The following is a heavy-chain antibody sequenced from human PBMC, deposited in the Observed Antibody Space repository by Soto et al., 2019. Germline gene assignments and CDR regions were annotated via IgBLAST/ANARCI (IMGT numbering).Heavy chain of an antibody. CDR2: IIPTFGTT. CDR3: ASHRSQGVHLVLPPYYYYGLDV. V-gene: IGHV1-69*06. CDR1: GGTFSSYV. D-gene: IGHD6-6*01. Sequence: QVQLEQSGAEVTKPGSSVKVSCKASGGTFSSYVISWVRQAPGQGLEWMGGIIPTFGTTKYAQDFQGRVTITADKSTSTAYMELSSLRSDDTAVYYCASHRSQGVHLVLPPYYYYGLDVWGQGTTVTVSS. J-gene: IGHJ6*02.